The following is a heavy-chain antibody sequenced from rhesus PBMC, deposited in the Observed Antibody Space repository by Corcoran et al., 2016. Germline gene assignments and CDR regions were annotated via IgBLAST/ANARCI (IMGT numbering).Heavy chain of an antibody. CDR3: ASLSYFEF. J-gene: IGHJ1*01. CDR1: GGSISRGYYS. Sequence: QVQLQESGPGLVKPSETLSLTCAVSGGSISRGYYSWSWIRQPPGKGLEWIGYNTYSGSTSYNPSLKSRVTISRDTSKNQFSLKLSSVTAADTAVYYCASLSYFEFWGQGALVTVSS. V-gene: IGHV4-122*02. CDR2: NTYSGST.